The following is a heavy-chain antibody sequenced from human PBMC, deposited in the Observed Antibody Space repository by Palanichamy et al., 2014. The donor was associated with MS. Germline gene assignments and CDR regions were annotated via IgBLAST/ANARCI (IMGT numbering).Heavy chain of an antibody. D-gene: IGHD3-3*01. Sequence: QLVESGGGVVQPRRSLRLSCAASGFTFSSYGMHWVCQAPGKGLEWVAVIWYDGSNKYYADSVKGRFTISRDNSKNTLYLQMNSLRAEDTAVYYCAREGGPPAQLRFLDPNTAVKDYYYGMDVWGQGTTVTVSS. V-gene: IGHV3-33*01. CDR1: GFTFSSYG. J-gene: IGHJ6*02. CDR2: IWYDGSNK. CDR3: AREGGPPAQLRFLDPNTAVKDYYYGMDV.